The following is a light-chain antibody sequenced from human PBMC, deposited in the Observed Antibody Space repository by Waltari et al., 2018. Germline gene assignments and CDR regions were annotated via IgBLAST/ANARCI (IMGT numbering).Light chain of an antibody. J-gene: IGLJ2*01. V-gene: IGLV2-14*03. Sequence: QSALTQPASMSGSPGQSITISCTGTSSDAEGFNFVSWYQQYPGKAPKLIIYDVANRPSGVSHRFSGSRSDTTASLTISGLQAEDEADYYCSSYTSVNTRFGGGTKLTVL. CDR1: SSDAEGFNF. CDR3: SSYTSVNTR. CDR2: DVA.